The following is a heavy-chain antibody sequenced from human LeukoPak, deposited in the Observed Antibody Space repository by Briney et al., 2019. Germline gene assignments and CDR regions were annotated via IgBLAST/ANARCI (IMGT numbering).Heavy chain of an antibody. CDR1: GFTFSSYE. CDR3: AKDYYDNSGLGD. CDR2: ISSSGSTI. Sequence: GGSLRLSCAASGFTFSSYEMNWVRQAPGKGLEWVSYISSSGSTIYYADSVKGRFTISRDNSKNTLYLQMNSLRAEDTAVYYCAKDYYDNSGLGDWGQGTLVTVSS. J-gene: IGHJ4*02. V-gene: IGHV3-48*03. D-gene: IGHD3-22*01.